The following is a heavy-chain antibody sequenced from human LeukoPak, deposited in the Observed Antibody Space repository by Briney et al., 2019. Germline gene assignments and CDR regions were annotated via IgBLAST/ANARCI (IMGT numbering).Heavy chain of an antibody. V-gene: IGHV6-1*01. CDR3: ARDLGDYGGNSRPDYYYGMDV. J-gene: IGHJ6*02. D-gene: IGHD4-23*01. CDR1: GDSVSSNSAA. CDR2: KYYRSKWYN. Sequence: SQTLSLTCAVSGDSVSSNSAAWNWVRLSPSRGLEWLGRKYYRSKWYNDYAVSVKSRITTNPDTSKNQFSLQLNSVTPEDTAVYYCARDLGDYGGNSRPDYYYGMDVWGQGTTVTVSS.